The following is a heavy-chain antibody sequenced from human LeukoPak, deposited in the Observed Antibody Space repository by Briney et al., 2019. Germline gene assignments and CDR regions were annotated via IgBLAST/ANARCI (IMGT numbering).Heavy chain of an antibody. CDR3: ARDQAYCGGDCYFDF. Sequence: SETLSLTCAVSNYSISSAYYWGWIRQPPGNGLEWIGSIYHRGSADYNPSLKSRVTISVDTSKNQFSLKLKSVTAADTAVYYCARDQAYCGGDCYFDFWGQGTLVTVSS. D-gene: IGHD2-21*02. CDR2: IYHRGSA. V-gene: IGHV4-38-2*02. CDR1: NYSISSAYY. J-gene: IGHJ4*02.